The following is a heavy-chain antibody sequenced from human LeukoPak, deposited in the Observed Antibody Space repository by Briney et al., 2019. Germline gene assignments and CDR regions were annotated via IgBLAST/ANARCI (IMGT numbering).Heavy chain of an antibody. J-gene: IGHJ4*02. D-gene: IGHD2-2*02. CDR1: GFTFSSYA. Sequence: PGGSLRPSCAASGFTFSSYAMHWVRQAPGKGLEWVAVISYDGSNKYYADSVKGRFTISRDNSKNTLYLQMNSLRAEDTAVYYCGRGFSIVPAGIPDYWGLGTLVTVSS. CDR2: ISYDGSNK. V-gene: IGHV3-30-3*01. CDR3: GRGFSIVPAGIPDY.